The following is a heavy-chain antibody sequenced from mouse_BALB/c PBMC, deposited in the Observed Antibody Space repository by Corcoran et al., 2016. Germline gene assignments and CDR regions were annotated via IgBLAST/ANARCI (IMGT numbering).Heavy chain of an antibody. J-gene: IGHJ3*01. CDR1: GYTFTNYG. V-gene: IGHV9-1*02. D-gene: IGHD2-2*01. CDR3: ARIYYGYDAAY. Sequence: QIQLVQSGPELKKPGETVKISCKASGYTFTNYGMNGVKQAPGKGLKWMGWINTYTGEPTYADDFKGRFAFSLETSASTAYLQINNLKNEDMATYFCARIYYGYDAAYWGQGTLVTVSA. CDR2: INTYTGEP.